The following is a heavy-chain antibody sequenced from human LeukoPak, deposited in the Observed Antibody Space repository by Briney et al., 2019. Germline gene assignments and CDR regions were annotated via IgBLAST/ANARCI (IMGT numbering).Heavy chain of an antibody. Sequence: GSLRLSCAASGFTFSPYAMHWVRQPPGKGLEWVAVMSADGNNIYYADSVKGRFTISRDNSKNTLYLQMNSLRAEDAALYYCARDLRKLRYFDYWGRGTLVTVSS. J-gene: IGHJ4*02. V-gene: IGHV3-30-3*01. CDR3: ARDLRKLRYFDY. CDR2: MSADGNNI. D-gene: IGHD3-9*01. CDR1: GFTFSPYA.